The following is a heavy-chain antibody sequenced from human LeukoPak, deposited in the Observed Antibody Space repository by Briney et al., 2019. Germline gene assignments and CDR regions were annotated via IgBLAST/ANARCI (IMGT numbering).Heavy chain of an antibody. V-gene: IGHV1-18*01. CDR3: ARGYDSSVYYYGGLDY. Sequence: GASVKVSCKASGYTFTSYGISWVRQAPGQGLEWMGWISAYNGNTNYAQKLQGRVTMTTDTSTSTAYMELRSLRSDDTAVYYCARGYDSSVYYYGGLDYWGQGTLVTVSS. CDR1: GYTFTSYG. J-gene: IGHJ4*02. D-gene: IGHD3-22*01. CDR2: ISAYNGNT.